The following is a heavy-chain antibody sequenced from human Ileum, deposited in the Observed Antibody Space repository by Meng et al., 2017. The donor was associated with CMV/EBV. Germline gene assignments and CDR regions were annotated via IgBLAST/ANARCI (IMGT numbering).Heavy chain of an antibody. Sequence: SRASISSTTNSSGCIRQPPGKGLEWIGNIYYSGSTYYNPSLKSRATISVDTPKKQFSLRLSSVTAADTAVYYCARYDSTGSGGYFDYWGQGTLVTVSS. V-gene: IGHV4-39*07. CDR1: RASISSTTNS. CDR3: ARYDSTGSGGYFDY. J-gene: IGHJ4*02. D-gene: IGHD3-22*01. CDR2: IYYSGST.